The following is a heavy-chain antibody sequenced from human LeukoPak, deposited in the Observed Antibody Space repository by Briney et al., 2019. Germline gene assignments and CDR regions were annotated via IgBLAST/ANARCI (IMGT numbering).Heavy chain of an antibody. V-gene: IGHV4-30-4*01. Sequence: SQTLSLTCTVSGGSISSGDYYWSWLRQPPGKGLEWIGYIYYSGSTYFNPSLKSRVTISVETSKNQFSLKLSSVTAADTAVYYCARVPVYSGTYFDYWGQGTLVTVSS. D-gene: IGHD1-26*01. J-gene: IGHJ4*02. CDR3: ARVPVYSGTYFDY. CDR1: GGSISSGDYY. CDR2: IYYSGST.